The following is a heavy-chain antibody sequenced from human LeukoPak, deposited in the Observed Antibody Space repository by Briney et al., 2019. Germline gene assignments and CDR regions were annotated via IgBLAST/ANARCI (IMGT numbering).Heavy chain of an antibody. CDR2: IHPGDSDT. Sequence: GESLKISCKGSGYSFTSYWIGWVRQMPGKGLEWMAIIHPGDSDTRYSPSFQGQVTISADRSISSAYLQWSSLKASDTAIYYCARKGDGYSYGYGIDYWGQGTLVTVSS. CDR1: GYSFTSYW. V-gene: IGHV5-51*01. D-gene: IGHD5-18*01. J-gene: IGHJ4*02. CDR3: ARKGDGYSYGYGIDY.